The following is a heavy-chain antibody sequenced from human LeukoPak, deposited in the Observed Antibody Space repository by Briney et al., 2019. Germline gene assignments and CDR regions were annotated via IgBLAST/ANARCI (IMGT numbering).Heavy chain of an antibody. J-gene: IGHJ4*02. CDR3: ARDGRLGGYDVRRDY. CDR1: GFTFSDSS. CDR2: IRSKANSYAT. D-gene: IGHD5-12*01. V-gene: IGHV3-73*01. Sequence: GGSLRLSCAASGFTFSDSSIHWVRQASGKGLEWVGRIRSKANSYATAYAASVKGRFTISRDDSKNTAYLQMNSLRAEDTAVYYCARDGRLGGYDVRRDYWGQGTLVTVSS.